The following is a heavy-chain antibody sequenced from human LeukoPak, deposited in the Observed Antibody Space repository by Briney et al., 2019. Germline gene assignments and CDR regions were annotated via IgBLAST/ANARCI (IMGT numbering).Heavy chain of an antibody. CDR2: IYHSGHT. CDR3: ARHPFQYPFDH. D-gene: IGHD4-4*01. CDR1: GASLSRDY. J-gene: IGHJ5*02. Sequence: SETLSLTCTLSGASLSRDYWSWIRQSPEKGLEWIGYIYHSGHTMSNPSLKSRVSLSLNTSNNQFSLKLSSVTAADTAVYYCARHPFQYPFDHWGQGTVVSVSS. V-gene: IGHV4-59*08.